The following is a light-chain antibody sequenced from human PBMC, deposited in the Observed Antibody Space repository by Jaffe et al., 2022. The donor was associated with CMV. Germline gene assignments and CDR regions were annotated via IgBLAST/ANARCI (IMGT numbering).Light chain of an antibody. CDR2: DVS. V-gene: IGLV2-14*03. CDR3: SSYTSSTSYV. CDR1: SSDVGAYNY. Sequence: QSALTQPASVSGSPGQSITISCTGTSSDVGAYNYVSWYQRHPGKAPKLMIYDVSNRPSGVSNRFSGSKSGNTASLTISGLQAEDEADYYCSSYTSSTSYVFGTGTEVTVL. J-gene: IGLJ1*01.